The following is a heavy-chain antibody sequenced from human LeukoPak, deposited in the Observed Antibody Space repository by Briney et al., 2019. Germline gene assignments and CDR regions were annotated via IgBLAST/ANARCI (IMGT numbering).Heavy chain of an antibody. CDR3: ARFAYCGGHCWYYFDY. CDR1: GGSISNYY. D-gene: IGHD2-21*02. J-gene: IGHJ4*02. Sequence: PETLSLTCTVSGGSISNYYWSRIRQPPGKGLEWIGYIYSSGSTNYNPSLKSRVTISVDTSKNQFSLKLSSVTAADTAVYYCARFAYCGGHCWYYFDYWGQGSLVTVSS. V-gene: IGHV4-59*01. CDR2: IYSSGST.